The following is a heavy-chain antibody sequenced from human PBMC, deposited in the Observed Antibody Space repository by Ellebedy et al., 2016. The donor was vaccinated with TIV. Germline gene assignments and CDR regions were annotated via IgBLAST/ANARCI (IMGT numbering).Heavy chain of an antibody. D-gene: IGHD2-21*01. Sequence: PGGSLRLSCAASGFTFSSYTMNWVRQAPGKGLEWVSFISSSSSFIFYADSLKGRFTISRDNARNSLYLQMNSLRAEDTAVYYCAREAYCGTWGQGTLVTVSS. V-gene: IGHV3-21*01. CDR3: AREAYCGT. CDR1: GFTFSSYT. CDR2: ISSSSSFI. J-gene: IGHJ5*02.